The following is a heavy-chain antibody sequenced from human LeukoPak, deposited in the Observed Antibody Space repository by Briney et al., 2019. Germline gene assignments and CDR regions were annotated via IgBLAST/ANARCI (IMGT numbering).Heavy chain of an antibody. CDR1: GFTFNTNA. CDR2: IHSGGNT. CDR3: ARETGIVFGLT. V-gene: IGHV3-66*01. Sequence: GGSLRLSCAASGFTFNTNAMSWVRQAPGKGLEWVSVIHSGGNTYYADSVKGRFTISRDNSKNTLYLQMNSLRAEDTAVYYCARETGIVFGLTWGQGTMVTVSS. D-gene: IGHD2-21*02. J-gene: IGHJ3*01.